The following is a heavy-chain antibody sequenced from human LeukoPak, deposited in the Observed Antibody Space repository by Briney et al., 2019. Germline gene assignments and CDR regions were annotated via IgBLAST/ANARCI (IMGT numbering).Heavy chain of an antibody. V-gene: IGHV3-48*02. D-gene: IGHD3-3*01. CDR2: ISSSSSTI. Sequence: GGSLRLSCAASGFTFSSYSMNWVRQAPGKGLEWVSYISSSSSTIYYADSVKGRFTISRGNAKNSLYLQMNSLRDEDTAVYYCARDRGYDFWSGYYGFDCWGQGTLVTVSS. CDR3: ARDRGYDFWSGYYGFDC. J-gene: IGHJ4*02. CDR1: GFTFSSYS.